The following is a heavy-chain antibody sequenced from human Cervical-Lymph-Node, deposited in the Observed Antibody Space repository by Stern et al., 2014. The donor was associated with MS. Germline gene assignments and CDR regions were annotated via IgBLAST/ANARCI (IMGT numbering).Heavy chain of an antibody. CDR3: ARDLSGRDDS. D-gene: IGHD1-26*01. V-gene: IGHV3-74*01. CDR1: EFTFRTYW. J-gene: IGHJ4*02. Sequence: VQLVESGGGLVQPGGSLRLSCADSEFTFRTYWMHWVRQVPGKELMWVSRINEDGSTTNYADSVKGRVTISRDNGRNTLYLQMNSLRAEDTAVYYCARDLSGRDDSWGQGTLVTVSS. CDR2: INEDGSTT.